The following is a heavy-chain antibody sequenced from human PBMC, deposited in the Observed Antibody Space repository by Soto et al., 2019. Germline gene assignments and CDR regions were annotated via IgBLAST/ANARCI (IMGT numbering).Heavy chain of an antibody. CDR1: GFTFSSYG. CDR3: AKDRMDIVARVVYYFDY. V-gene: IGHV3-30*18. CDR2: ISYDGSNK. D-gene: IGHD5-12*01. J-gene: IGHJ4*02. Sequence: GGSLRLSCAASGFTFSSYGMHWVRQAPGKGLEWVAVISYDGSNKYYADSVKGRFTISRDNSKNTLYLQMNSLRAEDTAVYYCAKDRMDIVARVVYYFDYWGQGTLVTVSS.